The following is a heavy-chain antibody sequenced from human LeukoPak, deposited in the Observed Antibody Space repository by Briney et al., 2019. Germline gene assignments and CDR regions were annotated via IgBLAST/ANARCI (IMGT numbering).Heavy chain of an antibody. CDR2: INHSGST. J-gene: IGHJ4*02. D-gene: IGHD3-22*01. CDR3: ASGYYDSSGYPTHYYFDY. Sequence: PSETLSLTCAVYGGSFSGYYWSWIRQPPGKGLEWIGEINHSGSTNYNPSLKSRVTISVDTSKNQLSLKLSSVTAADTAVYYCASGYYDSSGYPTHYYFDYWGQGTLVTVSS. V-gene: IGHV4-34*01. CDR1: GGSFSGYY.